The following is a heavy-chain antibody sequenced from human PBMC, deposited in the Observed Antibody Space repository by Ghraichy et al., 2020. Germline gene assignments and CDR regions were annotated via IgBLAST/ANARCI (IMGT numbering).Heavy chain of an antibody. CDR3: ARDANYIAAAGITGDY. V-gene: IGHV3-53*01. Sequence: SCAASGFTVSSNYMSWVRQAPGKGLEWVSVIYSGGSTYYADSVKGRFTISRDNSKNTLYLQMNSLRAEDTAVYYCARDANYIAAAGITGDYWGQGTLVTVSS. D-gene: IGHD6-13*01. CDR1: GFTVSSNY. CDR2: IYSGGST. J-gene: IGHJ4*02.